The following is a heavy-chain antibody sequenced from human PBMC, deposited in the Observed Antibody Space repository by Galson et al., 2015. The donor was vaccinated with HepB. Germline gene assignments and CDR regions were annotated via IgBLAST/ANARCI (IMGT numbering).Heavy chain of an antibody. CDR1: GFTFSDYH. J-gene: IGHJ3*02. CDR3: ARELNLYGGDSGNAFDI. V-gene: IGHV3-11*05. CDR2: ISSSSSYT. D-gene: IGHD2-21*02. Sequence: SLRLSCAASGFTFSDYHMSWLRQAPGKGLEWVSYISSSSSYTNYADSVKGRFTISRDNAKNSLYLQMNSLRAEDTAVYYCARELNLYGGDSGNAFDIWGQGTMVTVSS.